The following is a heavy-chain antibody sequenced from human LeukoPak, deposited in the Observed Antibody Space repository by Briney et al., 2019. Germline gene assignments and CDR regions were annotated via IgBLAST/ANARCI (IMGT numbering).Heavy chain of an antibody. CDR1: GYTFTSYG. Sequence: ASVKVSCKASGYTFTSYGISWVRQAPGQGLEWMGWISAYNGNTNYAQNLQGRVTMTTDTSTTTAYMELRSLRSDDTAVYYCARVDPRGDGSGVGNWFDPWGQGTLVTVSS. CDR3: ARVDPRGDGSGVGNWFDP. D-gene: IGHD3-10*01. V-gene: IGHV1-18*01. J-gene: IGHJ5*02. CDR2: ISAYNGNT.